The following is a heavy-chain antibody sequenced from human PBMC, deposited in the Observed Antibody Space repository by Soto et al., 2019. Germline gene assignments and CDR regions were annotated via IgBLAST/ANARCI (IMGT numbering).Heavy chain of an antibody. D-gene: IGHD3-10*01. CDR3: ARDLTAYGSGSPNWFDP. V-gene: IGHV1-69*06. Sequence: QVQLVQSGAEVKKPGSSVQVSCKASGGTFSSYAISWVRQAPGQGLEWMGGIIPIFGTANYAQKFQGRVTITADKSTSTAYMELSSLRSEDTAVYYCARDLTAYGSGSPNWFDPWGQGTLVTVSS. J-gene: IGHJ5*02. CDR2: IIPIFGTA. CDR1: GGTFSSYA.